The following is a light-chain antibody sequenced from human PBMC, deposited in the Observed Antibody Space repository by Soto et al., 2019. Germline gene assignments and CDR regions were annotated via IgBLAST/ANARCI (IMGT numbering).Light chain of an antibody. V-gene: IGKV3-11*01. CDR1: QSVRTN. J-gene: IGKJ5*01. CDR2: AAS. CDR3: QQRSNWPPIT. Sequence: EIVMTQSPATLSVSPGERATLSCRASQSVRTNLAWYRQKPGQAPRLLIYAASTRATGIPARFSGSGSGTDFTLTISSLEPEDFAVYYCQQRSNWPPITFGQGTRLEIK.